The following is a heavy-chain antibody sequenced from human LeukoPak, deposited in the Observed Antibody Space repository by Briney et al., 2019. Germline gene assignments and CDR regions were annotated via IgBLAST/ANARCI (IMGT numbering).Heavy chain of an antibody. D-gene: IGHD2-21*01. V-gene: IGHV3-23*01. Sequence: GGSLRLSCAASGFTFNNYAMSWVRQAPGKGLEWVSAINSGGDATKYADSVKGRFTISRDNSKNTLSLQLNSLRAEDTAIYYCAKSDCGTIGCKLLNYWGQGTLVTVPS. J-gene: IGHJ4*02. CDR2: INSGGDAT. CDR1: GFTFNNYA. CDR3: AKSDCGTIGCKLLNY.